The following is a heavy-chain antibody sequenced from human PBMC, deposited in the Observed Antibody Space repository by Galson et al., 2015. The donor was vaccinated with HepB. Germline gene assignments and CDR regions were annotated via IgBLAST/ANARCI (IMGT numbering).Heavy chain of an antibody. CDR3: ARGRGQWLENWFDP. V-gene: IGHV3-33*01. Sequence: SLRLSCAASGFTFSTYGMHWVRQAPGKGLEWVAVIWYDGSNKNYADSVKGRFTISRDNSKNTLYLQMNSLRAEDTAVYYCARGRGQWLENWFDPWGQGTLVTVSS. CDR1: GFTFSTYG. CDR2: IWYDGSNK. D-gene: IGHD6-19*01. J-gene: IGHJ5*02.